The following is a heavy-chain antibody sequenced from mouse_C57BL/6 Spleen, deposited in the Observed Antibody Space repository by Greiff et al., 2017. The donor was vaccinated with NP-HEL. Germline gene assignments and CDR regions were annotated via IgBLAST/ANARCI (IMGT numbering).Heavy chain of an antibody. CDR1: GYSITSGYY. J-gene: IGHJ1*03. CDR3: ASGGTWYFDV. CDR2: ISYDGSN. Sequence: ESGPGLVKPSQSLSLTCSVTGYSITSGYYWNWIRQFPGNKLEWMGYISYDGSNNYNPSLKNRISITRDTSKNQFFLKLNSVTTEDTATYYCASGGTWYFDVWGTGTTVTVSS. V-gene: IGHV3-6*01. D-gene: IGHD3-3*01.